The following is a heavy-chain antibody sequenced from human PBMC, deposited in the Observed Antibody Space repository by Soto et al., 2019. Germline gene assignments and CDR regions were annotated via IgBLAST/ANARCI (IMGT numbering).Heavy chain of an antibody. CDR2: IIPILGIA. CDR3: ARHSSKDIVVVPAARDGHYYYYMGV. CDR1: GGTFSSYT. V-gene: IGHV1-69*02. Sequence: QVQLVQSGAEVKKPGSSVKVSCKASGGTFSSYTISWVRQAPGQGLEWMGRIIPILGIANYAQKFQGRVTITADKSTSTAYMELSSLRSEDTAVYYCARHSSKDIVVVPAARDGHYYYYMGVWGKGTTVTVSS. D-gene: IGHD2-2*01. J-gene: IGHJ6*03.